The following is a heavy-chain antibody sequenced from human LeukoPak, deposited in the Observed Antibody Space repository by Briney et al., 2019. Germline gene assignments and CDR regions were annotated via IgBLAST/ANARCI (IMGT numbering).Heavy chain of an antibody. D-gene: IGHD3-22*01. J-gene: IGHJ5*02. V-gene: IGHV4-39*01. Sequence: SQTLSLTCTVSGGSISSSSYYWGWIRQPPGKGLEWIGSIYYSGSTYYNPSLKSRVTISVDTSKNQFSLKLSSVTAADTAVYYCARSWQRSGYLNWFDPWGQGTLVTVSS. CDR1: GGSISSSSYY. CDR2: IYYSGST. CDR3: ARSWQRSGYLNWFDP.